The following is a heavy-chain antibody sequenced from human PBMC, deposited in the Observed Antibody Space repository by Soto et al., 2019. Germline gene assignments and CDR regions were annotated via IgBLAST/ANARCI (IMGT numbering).Heavy chain of an antibody. CDR2: ISGSGGST. CDR3: AKDLSPYGAPPPYFDY. D-gene: IGHD4-17*01. Sequence: PGGSLRLSCAASGFTFSSYAMSWVRQAPGKGLEWASAISGSGGSTYYADSVKGRFTISRDNSNNTLYLQMNSLRAEDTAVYYCAKDLSPYGAPPPYFDYWGQGTLVTVSS. CDR1: GFTFSSYA. V-gene: IGHV3-23*01. J-gene: IGHJ4*02.